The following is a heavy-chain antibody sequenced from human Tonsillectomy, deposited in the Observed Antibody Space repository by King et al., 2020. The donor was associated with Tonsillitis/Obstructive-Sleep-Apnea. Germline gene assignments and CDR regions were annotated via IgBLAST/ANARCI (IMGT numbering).Heavy chain of an antibody. CDR3: ARVEWEGYCSSTSCYRYFQH. CDR1: GYTFTDYY. V-gene: IGHV1-2*02. Sequence: VQLVESGAEVKKPGASVKVSCKASGYTFTDYYMHWVRQAPGQGLEWMGWINPNSGDTNYAQKFQGRVTMTRDTSMSTAYMELSRLRSDDTAVYYCARVEWEGYCSSTSCYRYFQHWGQGTLVTVSS. CDR2: INPNSGDT. D-gene: IGHD2-2*02. J-gene: IGHJ1*01.